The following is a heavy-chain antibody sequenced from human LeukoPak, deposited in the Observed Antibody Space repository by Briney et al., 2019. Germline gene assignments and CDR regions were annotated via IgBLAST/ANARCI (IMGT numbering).Heavy chain of an antibody. Sequence: SETLSLTCAVYGGSFSGYYWSWIRQPPGKGLEWIGEINHSGSTNYNPSLKSRVTISVDTSKNQFSLKLSSVTAADTAVYYCARHPRGGYSSFDYWGQGTLVTVSS. D-gene: IGHD2-15*01. CDR2: INHSGST. V-gene: IGHV4-34*01. J-gene: IGHJ4*02. CDR3: ARHPRGGYSSFDY. CDR1: GGSFSGYY.